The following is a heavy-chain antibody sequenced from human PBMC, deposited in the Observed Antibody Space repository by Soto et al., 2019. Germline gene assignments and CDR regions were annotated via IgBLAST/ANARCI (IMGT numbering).Heavy chain of an antibody. J-gene: IGHJ5*02. CDR1: GASVSNGY. V-gene: IGHV4-59*02. Sequence: QMQLQASGPGLVKPSETLSLTCNVSGASVSNGYWSWIRQPPGKGLEWIGFMYFGGSFNYNPSLPSRATRPLETSKNQLSMKLTSVTASDTAVYYCARSYYDSTGFAVDPWGQGTLVTVSS. CDR3: ARSYYDSTGFAVDP. CDR2: MYFGGSF. D-gene: IGHD3-22*01.